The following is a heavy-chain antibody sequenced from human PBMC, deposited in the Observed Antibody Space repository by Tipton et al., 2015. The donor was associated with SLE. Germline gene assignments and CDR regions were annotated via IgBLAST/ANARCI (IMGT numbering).Heavy chain of an antibody. V-gene: IGHV3-48*03. CDR3: ARGDYHFDL. J-gene: IGHJ4*02. D-gene: IGHD3-16*01. CDR1: GFTFSTTE. Sequence: QLVQSGGGSVQPGGSLRLSCAASGFTFSTTEMNWVRQAPGKGLEWLAYISGGSTKYYADSLKGRLTISRDNAKNSLFLHMSSLRGEDTAVYYCARGDYHFDLWGQGALVTVSS. CDR2: ISGGSTK.